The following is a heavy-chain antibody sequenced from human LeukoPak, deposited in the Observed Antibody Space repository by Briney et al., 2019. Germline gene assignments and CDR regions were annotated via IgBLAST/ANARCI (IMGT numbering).Heavy chain of an antibody. CDR3: ARPAKGAYYYYYMDV. D-gene: IGHD2-2*01. V-gene: IGHV1-18*01. CDR2: ISTYNGNT. Sequence: ASVKVSFKASDYTLLTYGITWVRQAPGQGLEWMGWISTYNGNTHYAQKLQGRVTMTTDTSTRTAYMELRSLTSNDTGIYYCARPAKGAYYYYYMDVWGRGTTVTVSS. J-gene: IGHJ6*03. CDR1: DYTLLTYG.